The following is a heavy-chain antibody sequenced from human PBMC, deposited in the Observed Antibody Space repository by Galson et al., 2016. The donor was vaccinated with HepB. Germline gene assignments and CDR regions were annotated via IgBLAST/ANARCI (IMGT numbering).Heavy chain of an antibody. V-gene: IGHV3-21*01. J-gene: IGHJ4*02. CDR3: CVDTAMDYVFDY. CDR2: ISRGSGYL. D-gene: IGHD5-18*01. Sequence: VRQAPGKGLEWVSSISRGSGYLYYADSVKGRFTISRDNAKNSLYLQMNSLRAEDTAVHYWCVDTAMDYVFDYWGQGTLVTVSS.